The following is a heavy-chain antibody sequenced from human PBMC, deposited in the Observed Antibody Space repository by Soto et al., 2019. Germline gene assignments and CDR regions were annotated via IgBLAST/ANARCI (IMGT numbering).Heavy chain of an antibody. CDR3: ARGGTIFGVVIEYYYYYGMDV. D-gene: IGHD3-3*01. CDR1: GYTFTSYY. V-gene: IGHV1-46*01. CDR2: INPSGGST. J-gene: IGHJ6*02. Sequence: ASVKVSCKASGYTFTSYYMHWVRQAPGQGLEWMGIINPSGGSTSYAQKFQGRVTMTRDTSTSTVYMELSSLRSEDTAVYYCARGGTIFGVVIEYYYYYGMDVWGQGXTVTVYS.